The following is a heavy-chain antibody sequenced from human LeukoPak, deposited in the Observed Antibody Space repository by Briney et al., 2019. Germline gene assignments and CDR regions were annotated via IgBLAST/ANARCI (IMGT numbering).Heavy chain of an antibody. J-gene: IGHJ4*02. Sequence: ASVKVSCKASGYTFTGYYMHWVRQAPGQGLEWMGRINPNSGGTNYAQRFQGRVTMTRDTSISTAYMELSRLRSDDTAVYYCALQLERPRSLTEWGQGTLVTVSS. CDR3: ALQLERPRSLTE. CDR1: GYTFTGYY. CDR2: INPNSGGT. D-gene: IGHD1-1*01. V-gene: IGHV1-2*06.